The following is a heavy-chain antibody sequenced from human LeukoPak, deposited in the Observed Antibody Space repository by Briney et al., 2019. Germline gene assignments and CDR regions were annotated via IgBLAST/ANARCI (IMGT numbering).Heavy chain of an antibody. CDR2: INPDSGGT. CDR1: GYTFTGYY. V-gene: IGHV1-2*02. CDR3: ARATGDFEYSSSDGY. Sequence: ASVKVSCKASGYTFTGYYMHWVRQAPGQGLEWMGWINPDSGGTSYAQKFQGRVTMTRDTSISTAYMELSRLRSDDTAVYYCARATGDFEYSSSDGYWGQGTLVTVSS. D-gene: IGHD6-6*01. J-gene: IGHJ4*02.